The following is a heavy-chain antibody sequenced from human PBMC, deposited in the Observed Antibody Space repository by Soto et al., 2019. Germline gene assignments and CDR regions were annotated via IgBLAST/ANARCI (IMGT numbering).Heavy chain of an antibody. CDR2: IYPGDSDT. CDR1: GYDFNTNW. V-gene: IGHV5-51*01. CDR3: AASIFYYGMDV. J-gene: IGHJ6*02. Sequence: GESLKISCRGSGYDFNTNWFGWVRQMPGKGLEWMGIIYPGDSDTKYNPSFQGQVTISADKSITTTYLQWSSLKASDTAIYYCAASIFYYGMDVWGQGTTVTVSS.